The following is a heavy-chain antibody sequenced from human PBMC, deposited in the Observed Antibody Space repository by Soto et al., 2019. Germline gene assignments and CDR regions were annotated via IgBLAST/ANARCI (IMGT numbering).Heavy chain of an antibody. CDR1: GFTFSSYA. CDR2: ISGRCGST. Sequence: GGSPRLSCAASGFTFSSYAMSWVRQAPGKGLEWVSAISGRCGSTYYADSVKGRFTISRDNSKNTLYLQMNSLRAEDTAVYYCAKELTFLGGGWGYFDYWGQGTLVTVSS. J-gene: IGHJ4*02. CDR3: AKELTFLGGGWGYFDY. V-gene: IGHV3-23*01. D-gene: IGHD3-16*01.